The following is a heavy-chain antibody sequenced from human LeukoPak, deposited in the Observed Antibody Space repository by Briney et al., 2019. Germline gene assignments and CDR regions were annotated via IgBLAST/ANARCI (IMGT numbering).Heavy chain of an antibody. Sequence: SETLSLTCTVSGVSISSYYWSWIRQPPGKGLEWIGYIYYSGSTNYNPSLKSRVTISVDTSKNQFSLKLSSVTAADTAVYYCARDFPYCGGDCYSHGGYWGQGTLVTVSS. V-gene: IGHV4-59*01. D-gene: IGHD2-21*02. CDR1: GVSISSYY. CDR3: ARDFPYCGGDCYSHGGY. J-gene: IGHJ4*02. CDR2: IYYSGST.